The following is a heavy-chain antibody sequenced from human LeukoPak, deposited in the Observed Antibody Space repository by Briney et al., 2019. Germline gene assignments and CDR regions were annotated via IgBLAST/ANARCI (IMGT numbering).Heavy chain of an antibody. CDR3: ARAESEEEDIVVVPAGGWFDP. D-gene: IGHD2-2*01. CDR1: GGSISSGDYY. CDR2: IYYSGST. V-gene: IGHV4-30-4*08. Sequence: SETLSLTCTVPGGSISSGDYYWSWIRQPPGKGLEWIGYIYYSGSTYYNPSLKSRVTISVDTSKNQFSLKLSSVTAADTAVYYCARAESEEEDIVVVPAGGWFDPWGQGTLVTVSS. J-gene: IGHJ5*02.